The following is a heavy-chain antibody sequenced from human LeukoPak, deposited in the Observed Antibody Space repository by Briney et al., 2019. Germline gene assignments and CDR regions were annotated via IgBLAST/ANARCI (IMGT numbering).Heavy chain of an antibody. CDR3: ARAPYSEQQLDY. D-gene: IGHD6-13*01. J-gene: IGHJ4*02. Sequence: GGSLRLSCAASGFIFSNYAMHWVRQAPGKGLEWVAVISYDGSNKYHADSVKGRFTISRDNSKNTLYLQMNSLRAEDTAVYYCARAPYSEQQLDYWGQGTLVTVSS. V-gene: IGHV3-30-3*01. CDR2: ISYDGSNK. CDR1: GFIFSNYA.